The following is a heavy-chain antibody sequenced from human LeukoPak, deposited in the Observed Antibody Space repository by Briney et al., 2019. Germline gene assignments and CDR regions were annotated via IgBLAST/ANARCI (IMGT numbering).Heavy chain of an antibody. V-gene: IGHV3-74*01. CDR3: ATGRITMVRGVIITGGYFDY. CDR1: GFTFSSYW. D-gene: IGHD3-10*01. CDR2: IHSDGSGT. J-gene: IGHJ4*02. Sequence: GGSLRLSCAASGFTFSSYWMHWVRQAPGKGLVWVSRIHSDGSGTTYADSVKGRFTISRDNAKNTLYLQMNSLRAEDTAVYYCATGRITMVRGVIITGGYFDYWGQGTLVTVSS.